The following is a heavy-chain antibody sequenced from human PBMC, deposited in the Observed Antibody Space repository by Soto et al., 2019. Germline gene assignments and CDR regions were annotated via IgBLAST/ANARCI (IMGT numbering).Heavy chain of an antibody. J-gene: IGHJ5*02. Sequence: QVQLVQSGAEVKKPGASVKVSCKASGYTFTSYGISWVRQAPGQGLEWMGWISAYNGNTNYAQKLQGRVTMTTDTSTSTAYMELRSLRSDDTAVYYCAREEITMVRGALGGANWFDPWGQGTLVTVSS. D-gene: IGHD3-10*01. V-gene: IGHV1-18*01. CDR2: ISAYNGNT. CDR1: GYTFTSYG. CDR3: AREEITMVRGALGGANWFDP.